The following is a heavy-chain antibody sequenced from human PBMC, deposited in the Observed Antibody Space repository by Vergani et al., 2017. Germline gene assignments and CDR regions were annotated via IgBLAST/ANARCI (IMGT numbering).Heavy chain of an antibody. CDR2: IYYSGST. CDR1: GGSISSSSYY. J-gene: IGHJ3*02. CDR3: ARQMMATIWRHSNDDAFDI. Sequence: QLQLQESGPGLVKPSETLSLTCTVSGGSISSSSYYWGWIRQPPGKGLEWIGSIYYSGSTYYNPSLKSRVTISVDTSKNQFSLKLSSVTAADTAVSYCARQMMATIWRHSNDDAFDIWGQGTMVTVSS. D-gene: IGHD5-24*01. V-gene: IGHV4-39*01.